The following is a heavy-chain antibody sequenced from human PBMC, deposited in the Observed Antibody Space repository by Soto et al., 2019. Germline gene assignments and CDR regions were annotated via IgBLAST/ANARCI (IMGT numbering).Heavy chain of an antibody. J-gene: IGHJ5*02. CDR3: ARTSNKYCSSTSCYHNWFDP. V-gene: IGHV4-59*01. Sequence: PSETLSLTCTVSGGSISSYYWSWIRQPPGKGLEWIGYIYYSGSTNYNPSLKSRVTISVDTSKNQFSLKLSSVTAADTAMYYCARTSNKYCSSTSCYHNWFDPWGQGTLVTVSS. CDR2: IYYSGST. D-gene: IGHD2-2*01. CDR1: GGSISSYY.